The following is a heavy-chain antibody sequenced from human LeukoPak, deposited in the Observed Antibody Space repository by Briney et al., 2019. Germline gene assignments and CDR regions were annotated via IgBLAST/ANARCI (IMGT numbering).Heavy chain of an antibody. CDR2: ISGTGGTT. V-gene: IGHV3-23*01. CDR3: AKRAGTTGGYNFDY. J-gene: IGHJ4*02. CDR1: GYSFGPYG. D-gene: IGHD1-1*01. Sequence: GGSLRLSCAASGYSFGPYGMSWVRQAPGKGLEWVSGISGTGGTTYYADSVKGRFTISRDNSENTLYLQMNSLRAEDTAVYYCAKRAGTTGGYNFDYWGQGTLVTVSS.